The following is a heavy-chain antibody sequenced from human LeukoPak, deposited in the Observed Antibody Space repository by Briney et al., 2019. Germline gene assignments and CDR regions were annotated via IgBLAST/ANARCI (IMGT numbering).Heavy chain of an antibody. D-gene: IGHD6-13*01. V-gene: IGHV3-30*02. Sequence: GGSLRLSCAASGFTFSSYGMHWVRQAPGKGLEWVAFIRYDGSNKYYADSVKGRFTISRHNSKNTLYLQMNSLRAEDTAVYYCATSTAYSTSWWDYWGQGTLVTVSS. J-gene: IGHJ4*02. CDR1: GFTFSSYG. CDR2: IRYDGSNK. CDR3: ATSTAYSTSWWDY.